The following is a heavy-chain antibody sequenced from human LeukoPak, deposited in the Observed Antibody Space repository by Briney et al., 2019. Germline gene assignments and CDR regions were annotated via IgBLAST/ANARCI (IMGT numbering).Heavy chain of an antibody. V-gene: IGHV3-30*03. Sequence: GGSLRLSCAASGFTLSDYYMTWIRQAPGKGLEWVAVISYDGSNENYADSVKGRFTISRDNTKNTLYLQMNSLRAEDTAVYHCARRSAAKDAFDIWGQGTMVTVSS. D-gene: IGHD6-25*01. CDR1: GFTLSDYY. J-gene: IGHJ3*02. CDR2: ISYDGSNE. CDR3: ARRSAAKDAFDI.